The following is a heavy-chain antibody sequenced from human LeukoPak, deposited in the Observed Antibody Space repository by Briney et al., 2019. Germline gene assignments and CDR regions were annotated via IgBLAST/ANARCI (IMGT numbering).Heavy chain of an antibody. J-gene: IGHJ4*02. CDR3: ARDRVVPAADFNFDY. Sequence: GGSLRLSCAASGFTFSSYAMHWVRQAPGKGLEWVAVISYDGSNKYYADSVKGRFTISRDNSKNTLYLQMNSLRAEDTAVYYCARDRVVPAADFNFDYWGQGTLVTVSS. CDR2: ISYDGSNK. V-gene: IGHV3-30-3*01. CDR1: GFTFSSYA. D-gene: IGHD2-2*01.